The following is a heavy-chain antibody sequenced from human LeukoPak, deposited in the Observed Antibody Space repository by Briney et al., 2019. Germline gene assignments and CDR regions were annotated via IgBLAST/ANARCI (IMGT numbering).Heavy chain of an antibody. V-gene: IGHV4-39*07. J-gene: IGHJ4*02. D-gene: IGHD5/OR15-5a*01. CDR2: LFYSGNM. Sequence: PSETLSLTCTVSGGSIYTGDYYWAWIRQPPGEALEWIGSLFYSGNMYYSPSLKSRVTMSVDASKNQFSLNLSSLTAAGTAVYYCARENIVSTRDFDFWGRGAQVTVSS. CDR3: ARENIVSTRDFDF. CDR1: GGSIYTGDYY.